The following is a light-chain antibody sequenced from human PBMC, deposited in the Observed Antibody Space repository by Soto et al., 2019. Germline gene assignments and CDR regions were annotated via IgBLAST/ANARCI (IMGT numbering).Light chain of an antibody. V-gene: IGKV3-15*01. CDR2: GTS. Sequence: EVVMTQSPAILSVSPGDTATLSCRATQSVDSNLAWYQQRPGQAPRLLISGTSTRASAIPARFSGSGSGTEYTLTISSLQSEDFAVYYCQQYNNWPRTFGQGTKVDIK. CDR3: QQYNNWPRT. J-gene: IGKJ1*01. CDR1: QSVDSN.